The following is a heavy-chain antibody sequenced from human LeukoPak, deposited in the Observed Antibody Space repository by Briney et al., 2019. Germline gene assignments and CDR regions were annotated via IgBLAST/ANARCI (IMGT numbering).Heavy chain of an antibody. CDR1: GYTLTELS. CDR3: ATGGLGGYYLNWFDP. J-gene: IGHJ5*02. CDR2: FDPEDGET. D-gene: IGHD3-22*01. V-gene: IGHV1-24*01. Sequence: ASVKVSCKVSGYTLTELSMHWVRQAPGKGHEWMGGFDPEDGETIYAQKFQGRVTMTEDTSTDTAYMELSSLRSEDTAVYYCATGGLGGYYLNWFDPWGQGTLVTVSS.